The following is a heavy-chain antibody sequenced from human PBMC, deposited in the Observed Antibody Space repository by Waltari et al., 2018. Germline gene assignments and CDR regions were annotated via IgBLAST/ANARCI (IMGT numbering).Heavy chain of an antibody. D-gene: IGHD6-13*01. J-gene: IGHJ4*02. Sequence: QITLKESGPTLVKPTQTLTLTCTFSGFSLSTSGVGVGWIRQPPGKALEWLALIYWNDDKRYSPSLKSRLTITKDTSKNQVVLTMTNMDPVDTATYYCARIGAAAGVFDYWGQGTLVTVSS. CDR1: GFSLSTSGVG. CDR2: IYWNDDK. V-gene: IGHV2-5*01. CDR3: ARIGAAAGVFDY.